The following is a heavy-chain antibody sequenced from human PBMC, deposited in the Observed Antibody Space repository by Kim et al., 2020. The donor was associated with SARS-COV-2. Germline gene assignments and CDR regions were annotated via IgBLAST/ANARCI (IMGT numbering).Heavy chain of an antibody. CDR2: ISAYNGDT. Sequence: ASVKVSCKASGYTLINYGVTWVRQAPGQGLEWMGWISAYNGDTSYAQQFQGRVTLTTDRSTNTASMELRSLKSDDTAVYYCAREDFPCTGGSCTPPYFDLCGQGTMVTVPS. CDR1: GYTLINYG. D-gene: IGHD2-15*01. J-gene: IGHJ3*01. CDR3: AREDFPCTGGSCTPPYFDL. V-gene: IGHV1-18*04.